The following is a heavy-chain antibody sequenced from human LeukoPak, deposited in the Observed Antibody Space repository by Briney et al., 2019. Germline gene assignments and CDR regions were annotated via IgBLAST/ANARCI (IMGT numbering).Heavy chain of an antibody. CDR2: IYTSGST. J-gene: IGHJ5*02. D-gene: IGHD3-3*01. CDR1: GGSISSGSYY. Sequence: SQTLSLTCTVSGGSISSGSYYWSWIRQPAGKGLEWSGRIYTSGSTNYNPSLKSRVTISVDTSKNQFSLKLSAVTAADTAVYYCARDRLEWLLGLDPWGQGTPVTVSS. CDR3: ARDRLEWLLGLDP. V-gene: IGHV4-61*02.